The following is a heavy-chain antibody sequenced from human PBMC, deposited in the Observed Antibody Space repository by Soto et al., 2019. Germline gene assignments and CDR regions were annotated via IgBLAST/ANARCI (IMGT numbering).Heavy chain of an antibody. CDR2: IKYDGSEK. CDR1: GFSVSSVW. D-gene: IGHD3-22*01. CDR3: ARGDYYDSSGPFSDAFDI. Sequence: GSLRLSCVVSGFSVSSVWMTWVRQAPGKGLECVANIKYDGSEKWYVDSVKGRFTISRDNAKNSLYLQMNSLRAEDTAVYYCARGDYYDSSGPFSDAFDIWGQGTMVTVSS. V-gene: IGHV3-7*04. J-gene: IGHJ3*02.